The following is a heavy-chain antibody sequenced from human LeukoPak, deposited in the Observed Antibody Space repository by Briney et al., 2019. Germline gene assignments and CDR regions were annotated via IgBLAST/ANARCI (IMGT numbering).Heavy chain of an antibody. D-gene: IGHD1-1*01. Sequence: PGGSLRLSCAVSGFTFSGFWMSWSRQAPGKGLEWVASINSDGSEGYYADVVKGRFTISRDNAKNSLYLQMNSLRAEDTAFYYCAKDGRPDTYGIFDLWGHGTLVTVSS. CDR2: INSDGSEG. CDR3: AKDGRPDTYGIFDL. CDR1: GFTFSGFW. V-gene: IGHV3-7*03. J-gene: IGHJ4*01.